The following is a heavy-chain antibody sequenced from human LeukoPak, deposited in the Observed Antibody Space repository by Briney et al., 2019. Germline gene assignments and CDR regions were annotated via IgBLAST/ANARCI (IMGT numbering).Heavy chain of an antibody. Sequence: PSETLSLTCTVSGGSISSYYWSWIRQPPGKGLEWIGYIYYSGSTNYNPSLRSRVTMSVDTSKNQFSLKLSSVTAADTAVYYCARSELLWFGGVNSGFDYWGQGTLVTVSS. D-gene: IGHD3-10*01. CDR3: ARSELLWFGGVNSGFDY. J-gene: IGHJ4*02. CDR1: GGSISSYY. V-gene: IGHV4-59*01. CDR2: IYYSGST.